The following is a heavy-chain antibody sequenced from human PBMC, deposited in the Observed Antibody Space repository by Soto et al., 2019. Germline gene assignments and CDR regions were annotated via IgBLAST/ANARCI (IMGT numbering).Heavy chain of an antibody. CDR3: ARELFGRSVWFDP. Sequence: SETLSLTCTVSGGSISSYYWSWIRQPPGKGLEWIGYIYYSGSTNYNPSLKSRVTISVDTSKNQFSLKLSSVTAADTAVYYCARELFGRSVWFDPRGQGTLVTVSS. J-gene: IGHJ5*02. CDR1: GGSISSYY. CDR2: IYYSGST. D-gene: IGHD3-10*01. V-gene: IGHV4-59*01.